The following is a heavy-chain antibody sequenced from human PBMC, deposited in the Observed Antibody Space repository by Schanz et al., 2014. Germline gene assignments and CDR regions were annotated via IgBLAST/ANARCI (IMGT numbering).Heavy chain of an antibody. D-gene: IGHD2-15*01. Sequence: EVKLVESGGGAVRPGGPPSFSCAPPDLPLSSNWMHWVRRVPGRGLGGASALSGSGGSTYYAGSVKGRFSIARDNSENTLYLQMNSLSADDTAVFYCAKGMGYCSGGTCYDYYYYGLDVWGQGTTVTVSS. CDR1: DLPLSSNW. V-gene: IGHV3-23*04. CDR3: AKGMGYCSGGTCYDYYYYGLDV. J-gene: IGHJ6*02. CDR2: LSGSGGST.